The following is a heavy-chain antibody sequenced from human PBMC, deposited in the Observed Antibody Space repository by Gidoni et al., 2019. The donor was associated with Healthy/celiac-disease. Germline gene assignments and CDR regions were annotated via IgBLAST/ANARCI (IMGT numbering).Heavy chain of an antibody. Sequence: EVQLVESGGGLVQPGGSLRLSCAASGFTFSSSDSHWVRQATGKGLEWVSAIGTAGDTDYPGSVKVRFTISRENAKNSLYLQMNSLRAGDTAVYYCARDPMTTGLDVWGKGTTVTVSS. CDR2: IGTAGDT. D-gene: IGHD4-4*01. CDR3: ARDPMTTGLDV. CDR1: GFTFSSSD. J-gene: IGHJ6*04. V-gene: IGHV3-13*01.